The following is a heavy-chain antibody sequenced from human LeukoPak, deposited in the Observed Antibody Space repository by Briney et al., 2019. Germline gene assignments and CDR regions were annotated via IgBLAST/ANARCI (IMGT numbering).Heavy chain of an antibody. CDR1: GFTVSSNY. J-gene: IGHJ4*02. V-gene: IGHV3-53*01. D-gene: IGHD3-16*01. CDR2: IYSGGST. Sequence: GGSLRLSCAASGFTVSSNYMSWVRQAPGKGLEWVSVIYSGGSTYYADSVKGRFTISRDNSKNTLYLQMNSLRAEDAAVYYCARLNDYLNYFDYWGQGTLVTVSS. CDR3: ARLNDYLNYFDY.